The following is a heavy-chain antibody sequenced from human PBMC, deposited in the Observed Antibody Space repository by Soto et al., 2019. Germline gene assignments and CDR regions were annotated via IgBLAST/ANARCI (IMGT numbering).Heavy chain of an antibody. J-gene: IGHJ6*02. Sequence: ASVKVSCKASGYTFTSYYMHWVRQAPGQGLEWMGIINPSGGSTSYAQKFQGRVTMTRDTSTSTVYMELSSLRSEDTAVYYCARGLRLAPDFYYYYGMDVWGQGTTVTVSS. CDR2: INPSGGST. D-gene: IGHD3-9*01. CDR3: ARGLRLAPDFYYYYGMDV. V-gene: IGHV1-46*01. CDR1: GYTFTSYY.